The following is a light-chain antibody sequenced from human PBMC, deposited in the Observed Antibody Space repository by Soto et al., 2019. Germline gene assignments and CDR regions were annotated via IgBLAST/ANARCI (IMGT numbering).Light chain of an antibody. Sequence: QSVLTQPASVSGSPGQSITIACTGTNRDVGSYNLVSWYQHHPGKAPRLMIYEVSSRPSGVSNRFSGSKSGNTASLTISGLQAEDEAQYYCSSYSSANTVIFGGGTKLTVL. J-gene: IGLJ2*01. V-gene: IGLV2-14*01. CDR3: SSYSSANTVI. CDR1: NRDVGSYNL. CDR2: EVS.